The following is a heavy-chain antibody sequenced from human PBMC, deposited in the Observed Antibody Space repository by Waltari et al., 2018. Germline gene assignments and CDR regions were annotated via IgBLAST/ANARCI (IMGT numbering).Heavy chain of an antibody. J-gene: IGHJ3*02. CDR3: AKTRESYCTNGVCYYDAFDI. V-gene: IGHV3-9*01. D-gene: IGHD2-8*01. Sequence: EVQLVESGGGLVQPGRSLRLSCAASGFTFDDYAMHWVRQAPGTGLGWVSGISWNSGSIGYADSVKGRFTISRDNAKNSLYLQMNSLRAEDTALYYCAKTRESYCTNGVCYYDAFDIWGQGTMVTVSS. CDR2: ISWNSGSI. CDR1: GFTFDDYA.